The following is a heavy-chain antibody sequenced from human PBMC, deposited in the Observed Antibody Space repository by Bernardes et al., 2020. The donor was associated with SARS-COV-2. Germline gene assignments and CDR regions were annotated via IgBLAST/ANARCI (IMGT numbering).Heavy chain of an antibody. J-gene: IGHJ4*02. Sequence: GWSLRLSCAASGFTFSLYAMSWVRQAPGKGLEWVSTIGGIDSNTYHADSVKGRFTISRDNSKNILYLQMNSLRAEDTAVYYCAKDRQTSQWGQGTLVTVSS. CDR2: IGGIDSNT. V-gene: IGHV3-23*01. CDR3: AKDRQTSQ. CDR1: GFTFSLYA.